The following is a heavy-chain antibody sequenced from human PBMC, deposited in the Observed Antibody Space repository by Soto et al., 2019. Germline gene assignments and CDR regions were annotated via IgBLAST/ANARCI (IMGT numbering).Heavy chain of an antibody. CDR2: IIPIFGTA. Sequence: ASVKVSCKASGGTFSSYAISWVRQAPGQGLEWMGGIIPIFGTANYAQKFQGRVTITADESTSTAYMELSSLRSEDTAVYYCARVRTHHGYCSGGSCYPYYFDYWGQGTLVTVSS. J-gene: IGHJ4*02. D-gene: IGHD2-15*01. V-gene: IGHV1-69*13. CDR1: GGTFSSYA. CDR3: ARVRTHHGYCSGGSCYPYYFDY.